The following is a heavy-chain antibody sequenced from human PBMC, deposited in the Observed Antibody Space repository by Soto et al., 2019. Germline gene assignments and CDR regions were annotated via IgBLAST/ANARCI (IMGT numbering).Heavy chain of an antibody. CDR2: IYYSGST. J-gene: IGHJ4*02. V-gene: IGHV4-39*01. CDR1: GGSISSSNYY. Sequence: SSETLSLTCTVSGGSISSSNYYWGWIRQPPGKGLEWIGSIYYSGSTYYNPSLKSRVSISVDTSKNQFSLKLSSVTAADTAVYYCARRWLLEEMYYFDHWGQGTLVTVSS. CDR3: ARRWLLEEMYYFDH. D-gene: IGHD5-18*01.